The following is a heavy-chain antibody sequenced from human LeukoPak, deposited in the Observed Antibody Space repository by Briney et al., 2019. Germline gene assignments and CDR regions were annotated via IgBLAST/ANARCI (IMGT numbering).Heavy chain of an antibody. J-gene: IGHJ4*02. V-gene: IGHV1-18*01. Sequence: ASVKVSCKASGYTFTSYGISWVRQAPGQGLEWMGWVSAYNGNTNYAQKLQGRVTMTTDTSTSTAYMELRSLRSDDTAVYYCARDFQQPQYFDYWGQGTLVTVSS. CDR2: VSAYNGNT. CDR1: GYTFTSYG. D-gene: IGHD6-13*01. CDR3: ARDFQQPQYFDY.